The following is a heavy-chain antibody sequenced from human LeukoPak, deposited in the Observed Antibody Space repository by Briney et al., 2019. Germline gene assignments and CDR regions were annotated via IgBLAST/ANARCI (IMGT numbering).Heavy chain of an antibody. J-gene: IGHJ6*03. CDR2: INPNSGGT. CDR1: GYTFTGYY. V-gene: IGHV1-2*02. Sequence: ASVKVSCKASGYTFTGYYMHWVRQAPGQGLEWMGWINPNSGGTNYAQKFQGRVTITRNTSISTAYMELSSLRSEDTAVYYCARLAGTYYDFWSGFQRNYYYYYMDVWGKGTTVTVSS. CDR3: ARLAGTYYDFWSGFQRNYYYYYMDV. D-gene: IGHD3-3*01.